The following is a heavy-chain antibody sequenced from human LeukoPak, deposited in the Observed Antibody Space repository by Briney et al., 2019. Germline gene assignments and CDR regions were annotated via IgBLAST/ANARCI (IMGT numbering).Heavy chain of an antibody. CDR3: ARHDTHDSSGYYPLDY. CDR2: IYYSGST. V-gene: IGHV4-59*08. Sequence: PSETLSLICTVSGGSISGYYWSWIRQPPGKGLEWIGYIYYSGSTNYNPSLKSRVTISVDTSKNQFSLKLSSVTAADTAVYYCARHDTHDSSGYYPLDYWGQGTLVTVFS. CDR1: GGSISGYY. D-gene: IGHD3-22*01. J-gene: IGHJ4*02.